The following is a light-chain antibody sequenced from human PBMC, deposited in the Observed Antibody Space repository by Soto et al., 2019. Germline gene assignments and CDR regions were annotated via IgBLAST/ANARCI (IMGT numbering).Light chain of an antibody. CDR3: AAWDGTLNVVL. CDR1: GSNIGTNT. V-gene: IGLV1-44*01. CDR2: TDR. J-gene: IGLJ2*01. Sequence: QSVLTQPASASGTPGQRVTISCSGSGSNIGTNTVNWYKQVSVTAPTLLIYTDRQRPAGVPDRFSSSRSGTSASLAISWLHSEDEADYYCAAWDGTLNVVLFGGGTKVTVL.